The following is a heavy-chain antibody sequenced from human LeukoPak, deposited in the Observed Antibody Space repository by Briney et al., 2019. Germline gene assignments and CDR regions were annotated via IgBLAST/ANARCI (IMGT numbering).Heavy chain of an antibody. V-gene: IGHV4-30-2*01. J-gene: IGHJ6*02. CDR1: GGSIGSGGFS. CDR3: ARGSGFYYGSGSPPTAVDV. Sequence: PSQTLSLTCAVSGGSIGSGGFSWSWIRLPPGKGLECIGYVYHSGITYYNQSLKSRVTISIDRSKNQFSLTLSSVTAADTAVYYCARGSGFYYGSGSPPTAVDVWGQGTTVTVSS. CDR2: VYHSGIT. D-gene: IGHD3-10*01.